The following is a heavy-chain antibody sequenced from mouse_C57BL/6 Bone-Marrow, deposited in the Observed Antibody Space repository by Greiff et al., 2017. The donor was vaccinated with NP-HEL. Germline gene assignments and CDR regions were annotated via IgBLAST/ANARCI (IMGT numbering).Heavy chain of an antibody. CDR2: INPNNGGT. CDR1: GYTFTDYY. D-gene: IGHD1-1*01. V-gene: IGHV1-26*01. CDR3: ARLGYYGSSYLDY. J-gene: IGHJ2*01. Sequence: EVQLQQSGPELVKPGASVKISCKASGYTFTDYYMNWVKQSHGKSLEWIGDINPNNGGTSYNQKFKGKATLTVDKSSSTAYMELRSLTSEDSAVYYCARLGYYGSSYLDYWGQGTTLTVPS.